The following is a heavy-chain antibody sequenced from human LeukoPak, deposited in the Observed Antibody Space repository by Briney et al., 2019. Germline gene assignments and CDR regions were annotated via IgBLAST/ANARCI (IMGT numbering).Heavy chain of an antibody. Sequence: SETLSLTCAVYGGSFSGYYWSWIRQPPGKGLEWIGEINHSGSTNYNPSLESRVTISVDTSKNQFSLKLSSVTAADTAVYYCARGSRGYSYGSHYYYMDVWGKGTTVTVSS. V-gene: IGHV4-34*01. CDR3: ARGSRGYSYGSHYYYMDV. D-gene: IGHD5-18*01. J-gene: IGHJ6*03. CDR1: GGSFSGYY. CDR2: INHSGST.